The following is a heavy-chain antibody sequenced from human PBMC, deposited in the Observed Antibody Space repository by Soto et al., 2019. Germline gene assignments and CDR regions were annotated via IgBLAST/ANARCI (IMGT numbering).Heavy chain of an antibody. D-gene: IGHD3-16*01. CDR1: GGSFSGYY. CDR2: VNQGGST. V-gene: IGHV4-34*01. J-gene: IGHJ3*02. Sequence: QVRLQQWGAGLLKPSETLSLTCAVYGGSFSGYYWNWIRQSPGKGLEWIGEVNQGGSTNYNPPLRGQFTISVDTSKNQFSLALRSVTAADTAMYFCQKGDDAFDIWGQGTMVTVSS. CDR3: QKGDDAFDI.